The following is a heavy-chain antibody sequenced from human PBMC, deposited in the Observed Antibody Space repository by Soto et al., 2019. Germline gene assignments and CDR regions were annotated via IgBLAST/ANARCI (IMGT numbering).Heavy chain of an antibody. J-gene: IGHJ5*02. CDR2: IYPCDSDT. V-gene: IGHV5-51*01. D-gene: IGHD2-2*01. CDR3: ARGYCTTTICDPWFDP. Sequence: GESLKISCQGSGYDFSSYWIAWVRQMPWKGLEWTGIIYPCDSDTRYSPSFQGQVTISVDKSITTAYLQWSSLKASDTAMYYCARGYCTTTICDPWFDPWGQGTMVTVSS. CDR1: GYDFSSYW.